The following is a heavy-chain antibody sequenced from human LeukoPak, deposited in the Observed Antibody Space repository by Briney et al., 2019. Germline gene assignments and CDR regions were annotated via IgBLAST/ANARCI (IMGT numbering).Heavy chain of an antibody. V-gene: IGHV3-73*01. CDR2: IRSKANSYAT. D-gene: IGHD2-21*01. J-gene: IGHJ3*02. CDR1: GFTFSGSA. CDR3: TRRYLLAAFDI. Sequence: TGGSLRLSCAASGFTFSGSAMHWVRQASGKGLEWVGRIRSKANSYATAYAASVKGRFTISRDDSKNTAYLQMNSLKTEDTAVYYCTRRYLLAAFDIWGQGTMATVSS.